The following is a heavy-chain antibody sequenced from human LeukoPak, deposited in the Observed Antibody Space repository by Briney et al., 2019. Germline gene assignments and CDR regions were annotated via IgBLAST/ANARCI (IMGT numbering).Heavy chain of an antibody. CDR1: GGSISTYY. Sequence: PSETLSLTCTVSGGSISTYYWSWIRQPPGKGLEWMGYIYYSGSTNYNPSLKSRVTISIDTSKNQFSLKLSSVTAADTAVYYCARVDGYSGYAPADYFDYWGQGTLVTVSS. V-gene: IGHV4-59*01. CDR2: IYYSGST. D-gene: IGHD5-12*01. CDR3: ARVDGYSGYAPADYFDY. J-gene: IGHJ4*02.